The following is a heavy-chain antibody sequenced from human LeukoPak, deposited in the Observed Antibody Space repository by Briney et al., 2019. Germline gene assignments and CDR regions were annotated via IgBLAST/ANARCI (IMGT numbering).Heavy chain of an antibody. CDR1: GYTFTNYG. CDR2: VSVYTGYT. Sequence: ASVKVSCKASGYTFTNYGISWVRQAPGQGLEWMGWVSVYTGYTKYPQKFQGRVTMTTDTSTNTAYMELSSLRSEDTAVYYCARAEVVVPAAIGYWFDPWGQGTLVTVSS. J-gene: IGHJ5*02. V-gene: IGHV1-18*01. D-gene: IGHD2-2*01. CDR3: ARAEVVVPAAIGYWFDP.